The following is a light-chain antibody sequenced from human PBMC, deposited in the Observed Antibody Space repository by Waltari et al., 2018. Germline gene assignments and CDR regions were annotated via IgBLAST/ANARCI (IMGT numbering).Light chain of an antibody. CDR1: SSDVGGYNY. CDR2: DVS. J-gene: IGLJ1*01. V-gene: IGLV2-14*03. Sequence: QSALTQPASVSGSPGQSITISCTGTSSDVGGYNYVSWYQQHPGKAPKLMIYDVSNRPLGVSNRFSGSKSGYPASLTISGLQAEDEADYYCSSYTSSSYYVFGTGTKVTVL. CDR3: SSYTSSSYYV.